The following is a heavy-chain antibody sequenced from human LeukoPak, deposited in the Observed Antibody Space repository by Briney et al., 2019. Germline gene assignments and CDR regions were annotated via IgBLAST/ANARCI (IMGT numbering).Heavy chain of an antibody. Sequence: PSETLSLTSTVSGGSMCRYYGSWIRQPAGKGLEWIGRVYPTGSTNYNPSLKSRVTMSVDTSTNQFSLKLSSVTAADTAVYSCARTIGGSYYLWNWGQGTLVTVSS. V-gene: IGHV4-4*07. CDR1: GGSMCRYY. CDR2: VYPTGST. J-gene: IGHJ4*02. D-gene: IGHD1-26*01. CDR3: ARTIGGSYYLWN.